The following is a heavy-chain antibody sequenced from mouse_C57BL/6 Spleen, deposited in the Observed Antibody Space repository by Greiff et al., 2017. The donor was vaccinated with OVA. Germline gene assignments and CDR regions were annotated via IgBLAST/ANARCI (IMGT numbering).Heavy chain of an antibody. V-gene: IGHV14-3*01. CDR1: GFNIKNTY. CDR2: IDPANGNT. CDR3: ARSIYDGPLGLYAMDY. Sequence: EVKLQESVAELVRPGASVKLSCTASGFNIKNTYMHWVKQRPEQGLEWIGRIDPANGNTKYAPKFQGKATITADTSSHTAYLQLSSLTSEDTAIYYCARSIYDGPLGLYAMDYWGQGTSVTVSS. J-gene: IGHJ4*01. D-gene: IGHD2-3*01.